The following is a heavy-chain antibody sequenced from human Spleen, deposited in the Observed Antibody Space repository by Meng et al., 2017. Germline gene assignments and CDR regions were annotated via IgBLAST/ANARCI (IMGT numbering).Heavy chain of an antibody. V-gene: IGHV3-33*01. CDR3: VRMYSSGWSEIDY. J-gene: IGHJ4*02. CDR2: ISYDGSNK. CDR1: GFTFSSYG. D-gene: IGHD6-19*01. Sequence: GGSLRLSCAASGFTFSSYGMHWVRQAPGKGLEWVAVISYDGSNKFHADSVKGRFTISRDNSKNTVYLQMNSLRAEDTAVYYCVRMYSSGWSEIDYWGQGTLVTVSS.